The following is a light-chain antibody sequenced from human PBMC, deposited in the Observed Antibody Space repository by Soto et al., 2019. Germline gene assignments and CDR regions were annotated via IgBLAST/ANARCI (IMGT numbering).Light chain of an antibody. CDR3: HQYSSSPCP. CDR2: GAS. V-gene: IGKV3-20*01. Sequence: EIVLTQSPGTLSLSPGERATLSCRASQSVSSSYLAWYQQRPGQAPRLLIFGASSRATGIPDRFSGSGSGTDFTLTISRLEPEDFAVYYCHQYSSSPCPFGLGTKVEIK. J-gene: IGKJ1*01. CDR1: QSVSSSY.